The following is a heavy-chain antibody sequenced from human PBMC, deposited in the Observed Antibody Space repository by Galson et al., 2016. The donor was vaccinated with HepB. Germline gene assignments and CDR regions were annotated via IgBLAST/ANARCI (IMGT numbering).Heavy chain of an antibody. V-gene: IGHV3-23*01. CDR3: AKNPTRYCSSSSCFGDR. CDR1: GLSFSNYA. D-gene: IGHD2-2*01. J-gene: IGHJ4*02. CDR2: ISGSGTIT. Sequence: SLRLSCAAAGLSFSNYAMNWVRQAPGKGLEWVSVISGSGTITNYADSVKGRFTISRDNSENTLYLQMNSLRVDDTAIYYCAKNPTRYCSSSSCFGDRWGQGPLVTVSS.